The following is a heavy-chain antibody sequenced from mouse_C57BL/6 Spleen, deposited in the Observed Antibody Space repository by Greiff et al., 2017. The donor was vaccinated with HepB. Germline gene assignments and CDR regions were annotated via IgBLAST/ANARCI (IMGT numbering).Heavy chain of an antibody. V-gene: IGHV1-26*01. J-gene: IGHJ2*01. CDR2: INPNNGGT. CDR1: GYTFTDYY. D-gene: IGHD2-4*01. Sequence: EVQLQQSGPELVKPGASVKISCKASGYTFTDYYMNWVKQSHGKRLEWIGDINPNNGGTSYNQKFKGKATLTVDKYSSTAYMELRSLTSEDSAVYYFARRRITTPFFDYWGQGTTLTVSS. CDR3: ARRRITTPFFDY.